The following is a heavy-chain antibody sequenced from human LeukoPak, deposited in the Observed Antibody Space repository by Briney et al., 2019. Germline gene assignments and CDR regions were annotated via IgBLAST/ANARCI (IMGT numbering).Heavy chain of an antibody. CDR1: GGSISSYY. Sequence: SETLSLTCTVSGGSISSYYWSWIRQPPGKGLEWIGYIYYSGSTNYNPSLKSRVTISVDTSKNQFSLKLSSVTAADTAVYYCARDYGGNSFDPWGQGTLVTVSS. V-gene: IGHV4-59*01. CDR2: IYYSGST. CDR3: ARDYGGNSFDP. J-gene: IGHJ5*02. D-gene: IGHD4-23*01.